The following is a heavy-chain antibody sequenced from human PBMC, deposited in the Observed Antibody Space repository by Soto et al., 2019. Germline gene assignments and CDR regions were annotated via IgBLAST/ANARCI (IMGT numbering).Heavy chain of an antibody. V-gene: IGHV1-3*01. D-gene: IGHD3-22*01. CDR1: GYTFTSHA. Sequence: QVQLVQSGAEVKKPGASVKVSCKASGYTFTSHAMHWVRQAPGQRLEWMGWINAGNGNTIYSQKFQGRVTITRDTSASTAYMELSSLRSEDTAVYYCARDSYHYDSSRYHSWFDPWGQGTLVTVSS. CDR3: ARDSYHYDSSRYHSWFDP. J-gene: IGHJ5*02. CDR2: INAGNGNT.